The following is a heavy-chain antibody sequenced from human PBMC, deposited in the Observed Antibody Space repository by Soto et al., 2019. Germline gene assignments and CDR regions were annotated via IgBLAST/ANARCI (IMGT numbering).Heavy chain of an antibody. CDR1: GGSISNSSYY. J-gene: IGHJ4*02. V-gene: IGHV4-39*01. CDR3: AKSATVPAAIAY. Sequence: SETLSLTCTVSGGSISNSSYYWGWIRQPPGKGLEWIGSIYYSGSTYYNPSLKSRVTISVDTSKNQFSLKLSSVTAADTAVYYCAKSATVPAAIAYWGQGTLVTVSS. D-gene: IGHD2-2*02. CDR2: IYYSGST.